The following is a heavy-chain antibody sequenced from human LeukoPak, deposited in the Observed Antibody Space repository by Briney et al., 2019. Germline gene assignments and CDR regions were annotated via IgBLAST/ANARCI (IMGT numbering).Heavy chain of an antibody. CDR1: GFTFSSYA. CDR3: AKAEYSSGWSTAQYYFDY. Sequence: GGSLRLSCAASGFTFSSYAMSWVRQAPGKGLEWVSAISGSGGSTYYADSVKGRFTISRDNSKNTLYLQMNSLRAEDTAVYYCAKAEYSSGWSTAQYYFDYWGQGTLVTVSS. D-gene: IGHD6-19*01. CDR2: ISGSGGST. V-gene: IGHV3-23*01. J-gene: IGHJ4*02.